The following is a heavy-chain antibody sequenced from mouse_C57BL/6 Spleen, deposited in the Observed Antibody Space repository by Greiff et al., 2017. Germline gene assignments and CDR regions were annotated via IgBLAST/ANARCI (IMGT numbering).Heavy chain of an antibody. Sequence: EVQLVESGDGLVKPGGSLKLSCAASGFTFSSYAMSWVRQTPEQRLEWVAYISSGGDFIYYADTVKGRFTISRDNARNTLYLQMSSLKSEDTALYYCTRDSPQTAFAYWGQGTLVTVSA. CDR2: ISSGGDFI. CDR3: TRDSPQTAFAY. V-gene: IGHV5-9-1*02. CDR1: GFTFSSYA. D-gene: IGHD3-2*02. J-gene: IGHJ3*01.